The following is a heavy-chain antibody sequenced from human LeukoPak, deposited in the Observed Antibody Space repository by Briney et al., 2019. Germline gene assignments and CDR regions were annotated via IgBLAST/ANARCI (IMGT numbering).Heavy chain of an antibody. Sequence: ASVKVSCKASGYTFTSYGISWVRQAPGQGLEWMGGIIPIFGTANYAQKFQGRVTITADESTSTAYMELSSLRSEDTAVYYCARGSSSRRALDYWGQGTLVTVSS. CDR2: IIPIFGTA. D-gene: IGHD6-6*01. V-gene: IGHV1-69*13. CDR3: ARGSSSRRALDY. J-gene: IGHJ4*02. CDR1: GYTFTSYG.